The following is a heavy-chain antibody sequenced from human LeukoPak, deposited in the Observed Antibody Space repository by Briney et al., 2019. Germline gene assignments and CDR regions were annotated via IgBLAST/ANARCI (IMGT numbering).Heavy chain of an antibody. Sequence: GGSLRLSCAASGFTFSSYGMHWVRQAPGKGLEWVAFIRYDGSNKYYADSVKGRFTISRDNSKNTLYLQMNSLRAEDTAVYYCAKETAEDIVVVVAATSGLDYWGQGTLVTVSS. V-gene: IGHV3-30*02. CDR2: IRYDGSNK. CDR3: AKETAEDIVVVVAATSGLDY. CDR1: GFTFSSYG. J-gene: IGHJ4*02. D-gene: IGHD2-15*01.